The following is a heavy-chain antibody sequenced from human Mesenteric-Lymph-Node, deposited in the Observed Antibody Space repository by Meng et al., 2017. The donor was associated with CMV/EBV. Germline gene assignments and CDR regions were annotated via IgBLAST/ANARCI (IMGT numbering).Heavy chain of an antibody. Sequence: GGSLRLSCAASGFTVSSNYMSWVRQAPGKGLEWVSVIYSGGSTYYADSVKGRFTISRDNSKNTLYLQMNSLRAEDTAVYYCATDPSGSYSRATNFDYWGQGTLVTVSS. J-gene: IGHJ4*02. CDR1: GFTVSSNY. D-gene: IGHD1-26*01. CDR2: IYSGGST. V-gene: IGHV3-66*02. CDR3: ATDPSGSYSRATNFDY.